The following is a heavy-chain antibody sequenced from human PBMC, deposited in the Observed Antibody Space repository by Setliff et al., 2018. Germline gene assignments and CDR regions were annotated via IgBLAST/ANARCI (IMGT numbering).Heavy chain of an antibody. V-gene: IGHV1-69*05. J-gene: IGHJ6*03. CDR2: TIPMFGSA. D-gene: IGHD5-12*01. Sequence: GASVKVSCKASGGTFRSYGISWVRQAPGQGLEWMGGTIPMFGSANYAQKFQGRVTIITDEFTGTAYMELSSLRTEDTAVYYCAREGVDIRSSTDYRYYMDVWGKGTTVTVSS. CDR3: AREGVDIRSSTDYRYYMDV. CDR1: GGTFRSYG.